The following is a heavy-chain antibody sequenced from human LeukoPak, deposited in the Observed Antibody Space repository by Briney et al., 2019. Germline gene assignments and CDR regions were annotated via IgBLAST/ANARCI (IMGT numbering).Heavy chain of an antibody. D-gene: IGHD2-21*01. V-gene: IGHV4-59*08. CDR3: ARHYSSDPFDY. Sequence: SETLSLTCSVAGASISSYYWSWIRQPPGKGLEWIGYIDYSGSTNYSPSLKSRVTISADTSKNQFSLKLTSLTAADTALYFCARHYSSDPFDYWGQGTLVTVSS. J-gene: IGHJ4*02. CDR1: GASISSYY. CDR2: IDYSGST.